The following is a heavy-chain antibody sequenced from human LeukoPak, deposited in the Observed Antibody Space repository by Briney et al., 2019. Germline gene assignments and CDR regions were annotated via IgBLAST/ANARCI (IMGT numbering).Heavy chain of an antibody. CDR2: ISSSDSTI. CDR3: ARAVSRIVGVYFDC. CDR1: GLSFSSYE. Sequence: GGSQRLSCAASGLSFSSYEMNWVRQAPGKGLEWISYISSSDSTIYYADSVKGRFTISRDNAKNSLYLQMNNLRAEDTAVYYCARAVSRIVGVYFDCWGQGTLVTVSS. V-gene: IGHV3-48*03. D-gene: IGHD3-22*01. J-gene: IGHJ4*02.